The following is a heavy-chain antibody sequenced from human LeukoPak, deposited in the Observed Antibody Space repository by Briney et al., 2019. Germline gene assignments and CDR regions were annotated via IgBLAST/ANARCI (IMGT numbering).Heavy chain of an antibody. CDR1: GFTFSSYS. D-gene: IGHD3-22*01. Sequence: PGGSLRLSCAASGFTFSSYSMTWVRQAPGKGLEWVSSISSSSSYIYYADSVKGRFTISRDNAKNSLYLQMNSLRAEDTAVYYCAKDYRLVVVPDAFDIWGQGTMVTVSS. V-gene: IGHV3-21*01. J-gene: IGHJ3*02. CDR2: ISSSSSYI. CDR3: AKDYRLVVVPDAFDI.